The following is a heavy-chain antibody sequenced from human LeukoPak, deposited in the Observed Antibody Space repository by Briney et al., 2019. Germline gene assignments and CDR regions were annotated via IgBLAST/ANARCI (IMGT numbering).Heavy chain of an antibody. CDR2: INSDGSST. Sequence: GGSLRLSCAASGFTFSSYWMHWVRHAPGKGLVWVSRINSDGSSTRYAVSVKGRFTISRENAKNTLYLQMNSLRAEDTAVYYCFGAAAGFSYWGQGTLVTVSS. CDR1: GFTFSSYW. CDR3: FGAAAGFSY. V-gene: IGHV3-74*01. J-gene: IGHJ4*02. D-gene: IGHD6-13*01.